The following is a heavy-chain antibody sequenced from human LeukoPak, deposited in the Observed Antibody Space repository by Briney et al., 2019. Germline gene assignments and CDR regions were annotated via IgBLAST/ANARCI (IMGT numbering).Heavy chain of an antibody. CDR3: ARDHAADIVATGEDY. CDR1: GFTFSNYA. J-gene: IGHJ4*02. V-gene: IGHV3-30-3*01. Sequence: GGSLRLSCAASGFTFSNYAMHWVRQAPGKGLEWVAVISYDGHYKYYADSVKGRFTISRDNSRNTLYLQMNSLRGEDTAVYYCARDHAADIVATGEDYWGQGALVTVSS. CDR2: ISYDGHYK. D-gene: IGHD5-12*01.